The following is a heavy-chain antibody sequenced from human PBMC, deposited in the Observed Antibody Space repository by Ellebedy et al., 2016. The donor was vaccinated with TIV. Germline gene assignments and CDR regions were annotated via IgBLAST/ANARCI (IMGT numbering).Heavy chain of an antibody. CDR3: VREAWNGDYYLDY. J-gene: IGHJ4*02. D-gene: IGHD4-17*01. V-gene: IGHV3-53*01. CDR2: IYGGGTI. CDR1: GFTVSSNF. Sequence: PGGSLRLSCAASGFTVSSNFMTWVRQAPGKGLEWVSVIYGGGTIRYADSVKGRFTISRDNSKNTLYLQMNSLRAEDTAVYYCVREAWNGDYYLDYWGQGTLVTVSS.